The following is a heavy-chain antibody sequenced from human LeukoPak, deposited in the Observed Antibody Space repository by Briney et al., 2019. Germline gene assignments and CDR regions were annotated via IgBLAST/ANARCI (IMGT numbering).Heavy chain of an antibody. CDR3: ARRLPVAGDYYYYGMDV. CDR1: GFIFSRYW. J-gene: IGHJ6*02. CDR2: IKQDGSET. Sequence: GGSLRLSCAASGFIFSRYWMSWVRQSPRKGLEWVANIKQDGSETYYVDSVKGRFTIFRDNARNSLYLQMNILRPEDTAVYYCARRLPVAGDYYYYGMDVWGQGTTVTVSS. D-gene: IGHD6-19*01. V-gene: IGHV3-7*03.